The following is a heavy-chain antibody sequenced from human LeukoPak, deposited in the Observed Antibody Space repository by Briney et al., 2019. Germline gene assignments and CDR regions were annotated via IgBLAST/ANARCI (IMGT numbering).Heavy chain of an antibody. Sequence: PGGSLRLSCAASGFTFSSYDMHWVRQATGKGLEWVSAIGTAGDTYYPGSVKGRFTISRENAKNSLYLQMNSLRAEDTVVYYCARAKPYYGSGSLDYWGQGTLVTVSS. CDR3: ARAKPYYGSGSLDY. V-gene: IGHV3-13*01. J-gene: IGHJ4*02. CDR2: IGTAGDT. CDR1: GFTFSSYD. D-gene: IGHD3-10*01.